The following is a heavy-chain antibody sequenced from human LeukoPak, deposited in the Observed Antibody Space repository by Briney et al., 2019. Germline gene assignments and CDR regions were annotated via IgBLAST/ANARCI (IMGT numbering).Heavy chain of an antibody. Sequence: SETLSLTCTVSGYSISSDYYWGWVRQPPGKGLEWIGNIFHNGNTYYNPSLKSRVTMSIDTSKKQFSLKLRTATAADTAVYYCARIEDVTRGYNHAYYFDYWGQGTLVTVSS. CDR2: IFHNGNT. D-gene: IGHD5-18*01. J-gene: IGHJ4*02. CDR1: GYSISSDYY. CDR3: ARIEDVTRGYNHAYYFDY. V-gene: IGHV4-38-2*02.